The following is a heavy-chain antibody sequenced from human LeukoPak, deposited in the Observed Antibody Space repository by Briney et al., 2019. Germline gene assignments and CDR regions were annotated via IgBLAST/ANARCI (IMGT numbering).Heavy chain of an antibody. CDR2: INPNSGGT. CDR3: ARDRSADCSLDY. J-gene: IGHJ4*02. V-gene: IGHV1-2*02. D-gene: IGHD2-21*02. CDR1: GYTFTGYY. Sequence: ASVKVSCKASGYTFTGYYMHWVRQAPGQGLEWMGWINPNSGGTDYAQKFQGRVTMTRDTSISTAYMELSRLRSDDTAVYYCARDRSADCSLDYWGQGTLSPSPQ.